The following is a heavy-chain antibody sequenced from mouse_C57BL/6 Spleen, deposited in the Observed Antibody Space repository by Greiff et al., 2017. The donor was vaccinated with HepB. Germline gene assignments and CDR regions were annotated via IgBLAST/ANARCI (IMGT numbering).Heavy chain of an antibody. CDR2: IDPSDSYT. V-gene: IGHV1-59*01. J-gene: IGHJ2*01. Sequence: QVQLQQPGAELVRPGTSVKLSCKASGYTFTSYWMHWVKQRPGQGLEWIGVIDPSDSYTNYNQKFKGKATLTVDTSSSTAYMQLSSLTSEVSAVYYCARDRYGSSSFDYWGQGTTLTVSS. CDR3: ARDRYGSSSFDY. D-gene: IGHD1-1*01. CDR1: GYTFTSYW.